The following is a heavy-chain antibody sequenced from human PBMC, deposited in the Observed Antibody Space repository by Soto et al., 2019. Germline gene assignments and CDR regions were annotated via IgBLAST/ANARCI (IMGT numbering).Heavy chain of an antibody. J-gene: IGHJ4*02. V-gene: IGHV3-30-3*01. CDR3: AKNPGYYYDSTGYHFDY. D-gene: IGHD3-22*01. CDR2: ISYDGSNK. CDR1: GFPFSSYC. Sequence: GGSLRLSCAASGFPFSSYCMHWVRTAPGKGLEWVAVISYDGSNKYYADSVKGRFTISRDNSKNTLYLQMNSLRAEDTAVYYCAKNPGYYYDSTGYHFDYWGQGTLVTVSS.